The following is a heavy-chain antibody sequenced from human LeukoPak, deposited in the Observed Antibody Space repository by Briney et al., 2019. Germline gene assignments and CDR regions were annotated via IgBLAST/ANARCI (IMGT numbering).Heavy chain of an antibody. Sequence: KAGGSLRLSCAASGFTFSDYYMSWLRQAPGKGLEWVSSITASSTAIYSADSVKGRFTISRDNAKNFLYLQMNSLRAEDTAVYYCARTYYDILTGYNPYFDYWGQGILVTVSS. J-gene: IGHJ4*02. CDR2: ITASSTAI. D-gene: IGHD3-9*01. CDR1: GFTFSDYY. CDR3: ARTYYDILTGYNPYFDY. V-gene: IGHV3-69-1*01.